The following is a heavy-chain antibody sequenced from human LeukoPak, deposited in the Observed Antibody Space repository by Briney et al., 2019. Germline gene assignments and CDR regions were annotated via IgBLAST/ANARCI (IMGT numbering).Heavy chain of an antibody. CDR2: ISNTNSYI. CDR3: ARYYASGNFDY. J-gene: IGHJ4*02. D-gene: IGHD3-10*01. Sequence: AGGSLRLSCAASGFTFSSYSMNWVRQAPGKGLEWVSCISNTNSYIYYADSVKGRFTISRDNAKNSLYLQMNSLRVEDTAVYYCARYYASGNFDYWGQGTLVTVSS. CDR1: GFTFSSYS. V-gene: IGHV3-21*01.